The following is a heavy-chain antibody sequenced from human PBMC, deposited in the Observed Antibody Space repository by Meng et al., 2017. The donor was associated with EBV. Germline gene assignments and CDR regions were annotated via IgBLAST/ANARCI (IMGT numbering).Heavy chain of an antibody. J-gene: IGHJ4*02. Sequence: TLSEHCPTLVQPTQTLTRTCTFPGFSLCNGGVGVRWIRQPPGKALEWLALIYWDDDKRYSPSLKSRLTITKDTSKNQVVLTMTNMDPVDAATYYCAHIIAARPFDYWGQGTLVTVSS. CDR3: AHIIAARPFDY. D-gene: IGHD6-6*01. V-gene: IGHV2-5*02. CDR1: GFSLCNGGVG. CDR2: IYWDDDK.